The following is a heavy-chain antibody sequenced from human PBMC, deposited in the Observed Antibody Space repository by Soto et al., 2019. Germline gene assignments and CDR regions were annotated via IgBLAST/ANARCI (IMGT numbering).Heavy chain of an antibody. CDR1: GFTFSSYS. CDR3: ASGEYDRVYYYMDV. CDR2: ISSSSSTI. D-gene: IGHD3-10*02. Sequence: GGSLRLSCAASGFTFSSYSMNWVRQAPGKGLEWVSYISSSSSTIYYADSVKGRFTISRDNAKNSLYLQMNSLRAEDTAVYYCASGEYDRVYYYMDVWGKGTTVTVSS. J-gene: IGHJ6*03. V-gene: IGHV3-48*01.